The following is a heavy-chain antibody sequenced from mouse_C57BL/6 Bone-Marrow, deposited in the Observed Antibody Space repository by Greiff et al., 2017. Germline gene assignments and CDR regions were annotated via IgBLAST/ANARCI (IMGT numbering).Heavy chain of an antibody. CDR2: ISSGGDYI. Sequence: EVKVEESGEGLVKPGGSLKLSCAASGFTFSSYAMSWVRQTPEKRLEWVAYISSGGDYIYYADTVKGRFTISRDNARNTLYLQMSSLKSEDTAMYYCTREGFSMDYWGQGTSVTVSS. V-gene: IGHV5-9-1*02. J-gene: IGHJ4*01. CDR3: TREGFSMDY. CDR1: GFTFSSYA.